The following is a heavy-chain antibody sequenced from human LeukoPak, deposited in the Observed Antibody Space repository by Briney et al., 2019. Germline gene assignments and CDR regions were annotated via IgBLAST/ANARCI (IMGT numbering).Heavy chain of an antibody. J-gene: IGHJ4*02. CDR1: GFTFSFYG. CDR2: ISGSGGST. CDR3: AKSPYYDILTSGDY. D-gene: IGHD3-9*01. Sequence: GGSLRLSCAASGFTFSFYGMSWVRQAPGKGLEWVSAISGSGGSTYYADSVKGRFTISRDNSKNTLYLQMNSLRAEDTAVYYCAKSPYYDILTSGDYWGQGTLVTVSS. V-gene: IGHV3-23*01.